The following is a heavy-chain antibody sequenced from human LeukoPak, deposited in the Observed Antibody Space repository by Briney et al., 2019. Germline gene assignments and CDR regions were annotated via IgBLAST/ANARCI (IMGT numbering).Heavy chain of an antibody. CDR2: IYYSGRT. V-gene: IGHV4-39*01. Sequence: PSETLSLTCTVSGGFVRARSYYWGWIRQSPGEGLEWVGEIYYSGRTYYNPSLKGRANILVDTSNNLFSLSLTSMTAPDRVIFYRARQGYYDKTGHLNWGPGTLVTVSS. CDR3: ARQGYYDKTGHLN. J-gene: IGHJ4*02. CDR1: GGFVRARSYY. D-gene: IGHD3-22*01.